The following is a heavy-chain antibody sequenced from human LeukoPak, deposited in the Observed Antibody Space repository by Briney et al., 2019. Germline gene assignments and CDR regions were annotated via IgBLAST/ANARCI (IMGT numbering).Heavy chain of an antibody. CDR1: GGSFSGYY. Sequence: SETLSLTCDVYGGSFSGYYWSWIRQPPGKGLEWIGEINHSGSTNYNPSLKSRVTISVDTSKNQFSLKLSSVTAADTAVYYCATSYSSGSNRGEFDPWGQGTLVTVSS. D-gene: IGHD6-19*01. V-gene: IGHV4-34*01. CDR3: ATSYSSGSNRGEFDP. J-gene: IGHJ5*02. CDR2: INHSGST.